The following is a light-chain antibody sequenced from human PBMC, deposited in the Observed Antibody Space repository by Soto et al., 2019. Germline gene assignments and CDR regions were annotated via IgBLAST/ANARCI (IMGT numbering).Light chain of an antibody. CDR1: QSVSSSY. CDR3: QRYGSSPRT. V-gene: IGKV3-20*01. Sequence: EIVLTQSPGTLSLSPGERATLSCRASQSVSSSYLAWYQQKPGQAPRLLIYGASSRATGIPDRFSGSGSGTDFTLTISRLEPGDFAVYYCQRYGSSPRTFGQGTRLEIK. J-gene: IGKJ5*01. CDR2: GAS.